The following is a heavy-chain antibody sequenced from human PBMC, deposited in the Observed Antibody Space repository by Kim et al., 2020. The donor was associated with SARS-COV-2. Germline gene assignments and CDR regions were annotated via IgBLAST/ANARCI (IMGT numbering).Heavy chain of an antibody. CDR3: AREGTYYYGSGSYIY. Sequence: SVKVSCKASGYTFTGYYMHWVRQAPGQGLEWMGWINPNSGGTNYAQKFQGWVTMTRDTSISTAYMELSRLRSDDTAVYYCAREGTYYYGSGSYIYWGQGTLVTVSS. V-gene: IGHV1-2*04. D-gene: IGHD3-10*01. CDR2: INPNSGGT. CDR1: GYTFTGYY. J-gene: IGHJ4*02.